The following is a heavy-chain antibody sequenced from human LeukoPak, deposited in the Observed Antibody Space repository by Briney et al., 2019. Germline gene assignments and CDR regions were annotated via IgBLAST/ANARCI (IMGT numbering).Heavy chain of an antibody. Sequence: PGGSLRLSCAASGFTFSSYWMSWVRQAPGKGLEGVANIKQDRSEKYYVDSVKGRFTISRDNAKNSLYLQMNSLRAEDTAVYYCARRGYYYYYGMDVWGQGTTVTVSS. CDR3: ARRGYYYYYGMDV. V-gene: IGHV3-7*01. CDR1: GFTFSSYW. J-gene: IGHJ6*02. CDR2: IKQDRSEK.